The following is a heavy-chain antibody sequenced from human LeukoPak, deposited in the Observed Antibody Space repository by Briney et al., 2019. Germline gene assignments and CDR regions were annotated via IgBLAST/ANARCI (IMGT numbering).Heavy chain of an antibody. Sequence: GGSLRLSCAASAFTFSNAWMNWVRQAPGKGLEWVGRIKSKTDGGTTDYAAPVKGRFTISRDDSKNTLYLQMNSLTTEDTAVYYCTTEERVSSGYCSGGSCYIDYWGQGTLVTVSS. D-gene: IGHD2-15*01. V-gene: IGHV3-15*01. J-gene: IGHJ4*02. CDR2: IKSKTDGGTT. CDR1: AFTFSNAW. CDR3: TTEERVSSGYCSGGSCYIDY.